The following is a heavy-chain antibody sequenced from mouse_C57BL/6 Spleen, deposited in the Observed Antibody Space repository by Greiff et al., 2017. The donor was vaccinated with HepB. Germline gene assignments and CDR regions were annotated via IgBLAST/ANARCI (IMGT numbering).Heavy chain of an antibody. D-gene: IGHD4-1*02. CDR1: GYTFTSYW. CDR2: IHPSDSDT. J-gene: IGHJ3*01. CDR3: ARTNWDEGFAY. Sequence: QVQLKQPGAELVKPGASVKVSCKASGYTFTSYWMHWVKQRPGQGLEWIGRIHPSDSDTNYNQKFKGKATLTVDKSSSTAYMQLSSLTSEDSAVYYCARTNWDEGFAYWGQGTLVTVSA. V-gene: IGHV1-74*01.